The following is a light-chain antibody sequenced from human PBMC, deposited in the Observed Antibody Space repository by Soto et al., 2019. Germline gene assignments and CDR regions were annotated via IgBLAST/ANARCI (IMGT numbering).Light chain of an antibody. J-gene: IGKJ1*01. CDR3: QQYGRTSWT. V-gene: IGKV3-20*01. Sequence: EIVLTQSPGTLSLSPGEGATLSCRASQSVSTNFFAWYQQKPGQAPRLLIYGASTRATGIPDRFSGSGSGKDFTLTIRRREPEDFAVYYCQQYGRTSWTFGKGTKV. CDR2: GAS. CDR1: QSVSTNF.